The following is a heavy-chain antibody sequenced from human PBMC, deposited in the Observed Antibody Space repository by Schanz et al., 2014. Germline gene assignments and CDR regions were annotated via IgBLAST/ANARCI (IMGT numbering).Heavy chain of an antibody. V-gene: IGHV3-48*01. D-gene: IGHD4-17*01. Sequence: DVHLLESGGGLVQPGGSLRLSCTASGFTFSSYSMNWVRQAPGKGLEWVSYVSRSTPDIYYADSVKGRFTMSRDNAKNSVFLQMNTLRAEDTAVYYCARKMKLGVYGGKGHESLDIWGQGTMVTVSS. CDR2: VSRSTPDI. CDR3: ARKMKLGVYGGKGHESLDI. J-gene: IGHJ3*02. CDR1: GFTFSSYS.